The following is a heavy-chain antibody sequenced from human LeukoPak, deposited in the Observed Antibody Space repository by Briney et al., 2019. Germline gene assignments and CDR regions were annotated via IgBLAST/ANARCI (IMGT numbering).Heavy chain of an antibody. CDR3: ARDRLEGPEYTSSSAPDY. D-gene: IGHD6-6*01. CDR2: ISSPSITI. CDR1: GFTFSHYN. J-gene: IGHJ4*02. Sequence: PGGSLRLSCAASGFTFSHYNMNWVRQAPGKGLEWISYISSPSITIYYSDSVKGRFTISRDNARNPLYLQMNSLRAEDTAVYYCARDRLEGPEYTSSSAPDYWGQGTWVTVSS. V-gene: IGHV3-48*01.